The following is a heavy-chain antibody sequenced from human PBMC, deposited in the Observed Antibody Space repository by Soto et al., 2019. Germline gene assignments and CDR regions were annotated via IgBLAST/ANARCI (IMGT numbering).Heavy chain of an antibody. J-gene: IGHJ4*02. D-gene: IGHD2-15*01. Sequence: QITLKESGPTLVKPTQTLTLTCTFSGFSLSTSGVGVGWIRQPPGKALEWLALIYWDDDKRYGPSLKSRLTITQDPPRNQVVLTLTNLDPVDTATYYCAHMSGGYFDYWGQGTLVTFSS. V-gene: IGHV2-5*05. CDR2: IYWDDDK. CDR1: GFSLSTSGVG. CDR3: AHMSGGYFDY.